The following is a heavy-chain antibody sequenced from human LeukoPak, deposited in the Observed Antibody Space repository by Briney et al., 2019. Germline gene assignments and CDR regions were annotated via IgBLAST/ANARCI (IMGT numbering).Heavy chain of an antibody. D-gene: IGHD2-15*01. Sequence: SETLSLTCTVSGGSISSYYWSWIRQPPGKGLEWIGEINHSGSTNYNPSLKSRVTISVDTSKNQFSLKLSSVTAADTAVYYCARDSQCSRGSCYHYFDYWGQGTLVTVSS. CDR2: INHSGST. V-gene: IGHV4-34*01. J-gene: IGHJ4*02. CDR3: ARDSQCSRGSCYHYFDY. CDR1: GGSISSYY.